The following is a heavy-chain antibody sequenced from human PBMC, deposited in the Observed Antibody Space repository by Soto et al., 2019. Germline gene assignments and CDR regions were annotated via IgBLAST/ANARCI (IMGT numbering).Heavy chain of an antibody. CDR1: GGSFRNYY. Sequence: SETLSLTCGVYGGSFRNYYWIWVRQPPGKGLEWIGEVNHSGEATYNPSHKSRVTISADTSKNQISLKLTSVTAADTAVYHCARSGGRGGVMPIESWGQGSQVTVSS. CDR2: VNHSGEA. D-gene: IGHD3-16*01. CDR3: ARSGGRGGVMPIES. V-gene: IGHV4-34*09. J-gene: IGHJ4*02.